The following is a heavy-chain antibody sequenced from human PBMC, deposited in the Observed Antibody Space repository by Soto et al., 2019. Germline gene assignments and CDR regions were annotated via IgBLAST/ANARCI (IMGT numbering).Heavy chain of an antibody. CDR2: IIPIFGTA. D-gene: IGHD2-21*01. J-gene: IGHJ6*02. Sequence: QVQLVQSGAEVKKPGSSVKVSCKASGGTFSSYAISWVRQAPGQGLEWMGGIIPIFGTANYAQKFQGRVTIIADESTSTAYMELSSLRSEDTAVYYCATDLPGGEDDHYGMDVWGQGTTVTVSS. V-gene: IGHV1-69*01. CDR3: ATDLPGGEDDHYGMDV. CDR1: GGTFSSYA.